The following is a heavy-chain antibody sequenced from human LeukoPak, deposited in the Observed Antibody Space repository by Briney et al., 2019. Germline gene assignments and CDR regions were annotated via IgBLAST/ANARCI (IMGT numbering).Heavy chain of an antibody. CDR1: GFTFSSYA. CDR2: ISGGGGST. D-gene: IGHD3-9*01. J-gene: IGHJ4*02. V-gene: IGHV3-23*01. CDR3: APGEYFDSFDY. Sequence: GGSLRLSCAASGFTFSSYAMSWVRQAPGKGLEWVSAISGGGGSTYYADSVKGRFTISRDNSKNTLYLQMNSLRAEDTAVYYCAPGEYFDSFDYWGQGTLVTVSS.